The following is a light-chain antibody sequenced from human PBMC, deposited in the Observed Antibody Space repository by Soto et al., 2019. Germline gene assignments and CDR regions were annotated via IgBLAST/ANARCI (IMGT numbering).Light chain of an antibody. CDR1: QSFSGSH. V-gene: IGKV3-20*01. CDR2: GAS. Sequence: EIVLTQSPGTLSLSPGERATLSCRASQSFSGSHLAWYQQKPGQAPRLLIYGASSRATGIPDRFSGSGSGTDFTLTISRLEPEDFAVYYCQQYGSSPLTFGGGTKVEIK. CDR3: QQYGSSPLT. J-gene: IGKJ4*01.